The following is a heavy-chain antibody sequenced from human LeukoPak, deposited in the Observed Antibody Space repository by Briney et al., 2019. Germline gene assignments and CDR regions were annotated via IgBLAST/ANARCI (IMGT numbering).Heavy chain of an antibody. Sequence: SQTLSLTCAISGDSVSSNSATWNWIRQSPSRGLEWLGRTYQRSKWYNDYAVSVKSRITINPDTSKNQFSLQLKSVTPEDTAVYYRARETYGSGSYSVGGFDIWGQGTMVTVSS. CDR3: ARETYGSGSYSVGGFDI. J-gene: IGHJ3*02. CDR2: TYQRSKWYN. CDR1: GDSVSSNSAT. D-gene: IGHD3-10*01. V-gene: IGHV6-1*01.